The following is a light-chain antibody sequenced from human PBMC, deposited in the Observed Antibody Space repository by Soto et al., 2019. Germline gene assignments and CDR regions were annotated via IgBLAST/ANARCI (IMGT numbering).Light chain of an antibody. J-gene: IGLJ1*01. CDR1: SSDVGGYNY. Sequence: QSALTQPRSVSGSPGQSVTISCTGTSSDVGGYNYVSWYQHHPGKAPKLMIYDVTKRPSGVPDRFSGSKSGNTASLTISGLQAEDEAAHYCCSYVGSYNFVLGNGAKVTVL. CDR2: DVT. CDR3: CSYVGSYNFV. V-gene: IGLV2-11*01.